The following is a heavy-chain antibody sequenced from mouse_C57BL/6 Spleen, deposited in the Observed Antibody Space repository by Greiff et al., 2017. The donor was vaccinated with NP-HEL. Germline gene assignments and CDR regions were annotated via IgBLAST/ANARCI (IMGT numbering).Heavy chain of an antibody. V-gene: IGHV8-12*01. D-gene: IGHD1-2*01. CDR1: GFSLSTSGMG. J-gene: IGHJ4*01. CDR3: ARSPLLRHYAMDY. Sequence: QVTLKECGPGILQSSQTLSLTCSFSGFSLSTSGMGVSWIRQPSGKGLEWLAHIYWDDDKRYNPSLKSRLTISKDTSRNQVFLKITSVDTADTATYYCARSPLLRHYAMDYWGQGTSVTVSS. CDR2: IYWDDDK.